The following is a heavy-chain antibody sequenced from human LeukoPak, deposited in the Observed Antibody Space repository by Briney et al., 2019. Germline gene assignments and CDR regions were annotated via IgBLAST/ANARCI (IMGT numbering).Heavy chain of an antibody. CDR1: GFTFSTYW. V-gene: IGHV3-7*01. CDR2: IKQDGSEK. J-gene: IGHJ5*02. Sequence: GGSLRLSCAASGFTFSTYWMSWVRQPPGKGLEWVANIKQDGSEKYYVDSVKGRFTISRDNAKNSLYLQMNSLRAEDTAVYYCARDRGPIAAAGTGSWFGPWGQGTLVTVSS. CDR3: ARDRGPIAAAGTGSWFGP. D-gene: IGHD6-13*01.